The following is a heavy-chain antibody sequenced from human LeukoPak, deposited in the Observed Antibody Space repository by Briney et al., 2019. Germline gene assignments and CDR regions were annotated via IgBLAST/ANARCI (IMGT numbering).Heavy chain of an antibody. V-gene: IGHV1-2*02. D-gene: IGHD2-2*01. CDR2: INPHSGGT. Sequence: ASVKVSCKASGYIFTASYIHWVRQAPEQGLECMGWINPHSGGTNYAQKFQGRVTMTRDTSISTAYMELSRLRSDDTAVYYCARFCSSSSCPFDYWGQGTLVTVSS. J-gene: IGHJ4*02. CDR3: ARFCSSSSCPFDY. CDR1: GYIFTASY.